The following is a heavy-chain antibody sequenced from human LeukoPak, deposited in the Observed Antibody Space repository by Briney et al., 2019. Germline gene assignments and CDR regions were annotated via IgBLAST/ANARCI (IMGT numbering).Heavy chain of an antibody. J-gene: IGHJ3*02. V-gene: IGHV3-53*01. CDR3: ARARTGKREWLYAFDI. CDR1: GFTVSSNC. CDR2: IYSDGST. D-gene: IGHD3-3*01. Sequence: GGSLRLSCAASGFTVSSNCMSWVRQAPGKGLEWVSVIYSDGSTYYADSVKGRFTISRDNSKNTLHLQMNSLRAEDTAVYYCARARTGKREWLYAFDIWGLGTMVTVSS.